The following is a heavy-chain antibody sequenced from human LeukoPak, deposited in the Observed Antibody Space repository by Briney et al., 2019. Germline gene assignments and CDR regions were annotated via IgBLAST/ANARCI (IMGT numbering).Heavy chain of an antibody. J-gene: IGHJ4*02. CDR1: GCTFTSYD. V-gene: IGHV1-8*01. Sequence: ASVKVSCKASGCTFTSYDINWVRQATGQGLEWMGWMNPNSGNTGYAQKFQGRVTMTRNTSISTAYMELSSLRSEDTAVYYCARTSSSGSSFDYWGQGTLVTVSS. CDR3: ARTSSSGSSFDY. D-gene: IGHD1-26*01. CDR2: MNPNSGNT.